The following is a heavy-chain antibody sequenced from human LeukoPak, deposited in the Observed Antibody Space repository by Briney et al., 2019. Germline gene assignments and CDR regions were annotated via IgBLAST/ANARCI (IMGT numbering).Heavy chain of an antibody. Sequence: ASVKVSCKASGDTFTSFAISWVRQAPGQGLEWMGWISGYNGHTSYAHNLQGRVTMTTDTSTSTAYMELRSLRSDDTAVYYCARHRTDSWYSSVFWFDPWGQGTLVTVSS. CDR3: ARHRTDSWYSSVFWFDP. CDR1: GDTFTSFA. CDR2: ISGYNGHT. J-gene: IGHJ5*02. V-gene: IGHV1-18*01. D-gene: IGHD6-13*01.